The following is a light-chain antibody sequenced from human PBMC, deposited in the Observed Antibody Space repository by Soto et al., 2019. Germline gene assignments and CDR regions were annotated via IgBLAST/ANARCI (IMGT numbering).Light chain of an antibody. CDR1: QSINIW. V-gene: IGKV1-5*03. CDR2: KAS. J-gene: IGKJ4*01. Sequence: DIQMTQSPSTLSASVGDRVTITCRASQSINIWLAWYQQKPGKAPKLLIYKASSLESGVPSRFSGSGSGTEFTLTISSLQPDEFATYYCQQYSTFLTFGGGTKVEIK. CDR3: QQYSTFLT.